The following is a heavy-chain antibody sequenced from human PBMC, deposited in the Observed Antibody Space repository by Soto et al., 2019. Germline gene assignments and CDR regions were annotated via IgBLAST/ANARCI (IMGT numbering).Heavy chain of an antibody. CDR1: GYAFTTYG. J-gene: IGHJ4*02. D-gene: IGHD1-1*01. Sequence: QVHLVQSGAEVKKPAASVKVSCKGSGYAFTTYGITWVRQAPGQGVEWMGWISAHNGNTNYAQKLQGRVTVTRDTATSTAYMELRSVGSDDTAVYYCARGRYGDYWGQGALVTVSS. CDR2: ISAHNGNT. V-gene: IGHV1-18*01. CDR3: ARGRYGDY.